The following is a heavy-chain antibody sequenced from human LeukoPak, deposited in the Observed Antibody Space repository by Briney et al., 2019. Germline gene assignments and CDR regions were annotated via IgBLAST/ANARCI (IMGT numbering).Heavy chain of an antibody. CDR2: ISWNNGSI. CDR3: AKDREVLPAGEIDY. D-gene: IGHD6-13*01. CDR1: GFNFDDYA. Sequence: GGSLRLSCAASGFNFDDYAVHWVRQAPGKGMEWVSGISWNNGSIDYAASVKGRFTISRDSAKKSLSLQMNSLRPEDTAFYYCAKDREVLPAGEIDYWGRGTLVTVSS. V-gene: IGHV3-9*01. J-gene: IGHJ4*02.